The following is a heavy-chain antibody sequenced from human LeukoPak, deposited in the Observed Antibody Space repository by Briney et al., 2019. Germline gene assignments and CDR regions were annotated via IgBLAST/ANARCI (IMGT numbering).Heavy chain of an antibody. CDR2: ISYDGSNK. CDR3: AKSCLDTYYDTLTGSDY. D-gene: IGHD3-9*01. Sequence: GGSLRLSCAASGFTLSSYGMHWVRQAPGKGLEWVAIISYDGSNKYYADSVKGRFTISRDNSKNTLYLQMNSLRAEDTAVYYCAKSCLDTYYDTLTGSDYWGQGTLVTVSS. V-gene: IGHV3-30*18. CDR1: GFTLSSYG. J-gene: IGHJ4*02.